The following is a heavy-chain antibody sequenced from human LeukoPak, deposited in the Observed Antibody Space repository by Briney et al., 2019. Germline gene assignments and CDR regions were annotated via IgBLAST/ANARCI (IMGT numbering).Heavy chain of an antibody. CDR1: GFTFDDFA. CDR3: AKYGNYDYYFYYYYTDV. D-gene: IGHD4-11*01. V-gene: IGHV3-43*02. Sequence: GGSLRLSCAASGFTFDDFAMHWVRQAPGKGLEWVSLISGDGRDTYYADSVKGRFTISRDNSKNSLYLQMNSLTTEDTALYYCAKYGNYDYYFYYYYTDVWGNGTTVIVSS. CDR2: ISGDGRDT. J-gene: IGHJ6*03.